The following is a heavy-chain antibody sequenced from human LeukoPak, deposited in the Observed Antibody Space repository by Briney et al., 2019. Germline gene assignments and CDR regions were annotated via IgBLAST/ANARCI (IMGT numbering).Heavy chain of an antibody. CDR1: GFTFSNFW. D-gene: IGHD2/OR15-2a*01. CDR3: ARGQYSLDY. J-gene: IGHJ4*02. V-gene: IGHV3-7*03. Sequence: SGGSLRLSCAASGFTFSNFWMSWVRQAPGKGLEWVANIKQDGSDKYYVDSVKGRFTISRDNAKNSLYLQMNSLRAGDTAVYSCARGQYSLDYWGQGTLVTVSS. CDR2: IKQDGSDK.